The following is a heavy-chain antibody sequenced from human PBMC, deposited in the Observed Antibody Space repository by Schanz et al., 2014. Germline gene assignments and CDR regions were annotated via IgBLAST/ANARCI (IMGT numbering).Heavy chain of an antibody. V-gene: IGHV3-23*03. D-gene: IGHD5-12*01. CDR1: GFTFSGYA. CDR2: MYMDGTT. CDR3: AKDMNREATAPES. J-gene: IGHJ5*02. Sequence: EVQLVESGGGLVQPGGSLRLSCAASGFTFSGYAMSWVRQAPGKGLEWVSVMYMDGTTFYADSVKGRFTVSRDNSKNTVYLHMNSLRDEDTAVYYCAKDMNREATAPESWGQGTLVVVSS.